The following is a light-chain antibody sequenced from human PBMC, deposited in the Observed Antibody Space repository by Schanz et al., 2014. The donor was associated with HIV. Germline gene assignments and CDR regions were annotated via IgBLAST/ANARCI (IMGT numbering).Light chain of an antibody. J-gene: IGLJ2*01. V-gene: IGLV2-14*03. CDR3: SSYAGSNNLV. CDR2: DVS. Sequence: QSALTQPASVSGSPGQSIAISCTGTSSDIGGYNYVSWYQQHPGKAPKLIISDVSNRPSGVSDRFSGSKSGNTASLTISGLQAEDEADYYCSSYAGSNNLVFGGGTKLTVL. CDR1: SSDIGGYNY.